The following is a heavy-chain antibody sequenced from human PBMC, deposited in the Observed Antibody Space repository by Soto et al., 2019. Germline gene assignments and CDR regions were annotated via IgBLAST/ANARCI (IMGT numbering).Heavy chain of an antibody. V-gene: IGHV3-21*01. Sequence: SLRLSFAASGFTFSSYSMNWVRQAPGKGLEWVSSISSSSSYIYYADSVKGRFTISRDNAKNSLYLQMNSLRAEDTAVYYCARGTIFGVVPYYFDYWGQGTLVTVSS. CDR2: ISSSSSYI. CDR1: GFTFSSYS. D-gene: IGHD3-3*01. CDR3: ARGTIFGVVPYYFDY. J-gene: IGHJ4*02.